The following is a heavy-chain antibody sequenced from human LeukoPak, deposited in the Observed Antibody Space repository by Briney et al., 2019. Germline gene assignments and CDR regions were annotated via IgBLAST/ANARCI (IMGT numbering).Heavy chain of an antibody. Sequence: GASVKVSCKVSGYTLSALSMHWVRQAPVKGLEWMRSFDPEDGETIYAQKFQGRVTMTEDTSTDTAFMELNSLRSEDTAIYYCAVGSISFGDYWGQGTLVTVSS. CDR1: GYTLSALS. J-gene: IGHJ4*02. CDR2: FDPEDGET. V-gene: IGHV1-24*01. D-gene: IGHD3-16*01. CDR3: AVGSISFGDY.